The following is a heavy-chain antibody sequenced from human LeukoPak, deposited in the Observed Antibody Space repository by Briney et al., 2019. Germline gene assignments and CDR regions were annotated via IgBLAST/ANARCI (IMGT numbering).Heavy chain of an antibody. Sequence: SETLSLTCTVSGNSISSYYWSWIRQPAGKGLEWTGRIHTSGSTNYNPSLKSRVTMSVDTSKNQFSLMLNSVTAADTAVYYCATPGRIAVAGQFDYWGQGTLVTVSS. J-gene: IGHJ4*02. V-gene: IGHV4-4*07. D-gene: IGHD6-19*01. CDR3: ATPGRIAVAGQFDY. CDR1: GNSISSYY. CDR2: IHTSGST.